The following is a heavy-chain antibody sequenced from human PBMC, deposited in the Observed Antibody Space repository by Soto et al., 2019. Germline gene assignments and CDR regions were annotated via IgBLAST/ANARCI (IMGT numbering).Heavy chain of an antibody. CDR3: ARDSGLVATIGLLGY. Sequence: ASVKVSCNSSGYTFTSYGIICVRHTHGQGLEWMGWISAYNGNTNYAQKLQGRVTMTTDTSTSTAYMELRSLRSDDTAVYYCARDSGLVATIGLLGYWGQGTLVTVSS. D-gene: IGHD5-12*01. CDR2: ISAYNGNT. V-gene: IGHV1-18*01. J-gene: IGHJ4*02. CDR1: GYTFTSYG.